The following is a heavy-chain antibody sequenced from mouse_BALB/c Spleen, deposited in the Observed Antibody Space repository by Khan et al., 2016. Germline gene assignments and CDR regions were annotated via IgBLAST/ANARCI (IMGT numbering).Heavy chain of an antibody. Sequence: QVQLKQSGPGLVALSQSLSITCTVSGFSLTGYGVNWVRQPPGKGLEWLGMIWGDGSTDYNSALKSRLNINKDNSKSQVFLKMNSLQTDDTARYYCARVWGDYWGQGTSVTVSS. J-gene: IGHJ4*01. CDR3: ARVWGDY. CDR2: IWGDGST. D-gene: IGHD1-1*02. CDR1: GFSLTGYG. V-gene: IGHV2-6-7*01.